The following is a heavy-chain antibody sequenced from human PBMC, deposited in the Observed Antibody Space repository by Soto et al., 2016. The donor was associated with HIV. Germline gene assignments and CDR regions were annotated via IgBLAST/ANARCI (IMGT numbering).Heavy chain of an antibody. Sequence: VQLQESGPGLVKPSETLSLTCAVSGYSISSGYYWGWIRQPPGKGLEWIGSIYHSGSTDYNPSLKSRVTISIDTSKNQFSLKLSSVTAADTAVYYCASGIAAAVSYFDYWGQGTLVTVSS. J-gene: IGHJ4*02. CDR2: IYHSGST. V-gene: IGHV4-38-2*01. CDR3: ASGIAAAVSYFDY. CDR1: GYSISSGYY. D-gene: IGHD6-13*01.